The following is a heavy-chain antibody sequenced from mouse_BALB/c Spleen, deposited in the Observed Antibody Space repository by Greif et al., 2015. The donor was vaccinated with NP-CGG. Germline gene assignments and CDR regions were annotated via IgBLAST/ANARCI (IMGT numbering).Heavy chain of an antibody. Sequence: EVQVVESGGGLVKPGGSLKLSCAASGFTFSDYYMYWVRQTPEKRLEWVATISDGGSYTYYPDSVKGRFTTSRDNAKNNLYLQMSSLKSEDTAMYYCARDGVTGTGFDCWGQGTTLTVSS. CDR1: GFTFSDYY. CDR2: ISDGGSYT. CDR3: ARDGVTGTGFDC. V-gene: IGHV5-4*02. J-gene: IGHJ2*01. D-gene: IGHD4-1*01.